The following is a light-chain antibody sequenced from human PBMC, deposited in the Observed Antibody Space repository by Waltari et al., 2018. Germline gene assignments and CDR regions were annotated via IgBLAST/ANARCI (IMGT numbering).Light chain of an antibody. CDR3: SSYADNNHFV. V-gene: IGLV2-8*01. CDR1: TSDVGAYNY. CDR2: EVT. Sequence: QSVLTQPPSASGSPGQSVTISCTGTTSDVGAYNYVSWYQQPPGKVPKLVIYEVTKRPSGVPDRCSGSKSGNTASLTVSGLQAEDEADYYCSSYADNNHFVFGTGTKVTVL. J-gene: IGLJ1*01.